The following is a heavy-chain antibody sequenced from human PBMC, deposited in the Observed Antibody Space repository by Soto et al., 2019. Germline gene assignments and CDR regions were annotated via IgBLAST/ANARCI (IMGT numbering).Heavy chain of an antibody. J-gene: IGHJ6*02. CDR2: INPNSGGT. V-gene: IGHV1-2*04. CDR1: GYTFTGYY. Sequence: ASVKVSCKASGYTFTGYYMHWVLQAPGQVLEWMGWINPNSGGTNYAQKFQGWVTMTRDTSISTAYMELSRLRSDDTAVYYCARELGRASWSQKYYYYGMDVWGQGTTVTVSS. D-gene: IGHD6-13*01. CDR3: ARELGRASWSQKYYYYGMDV.